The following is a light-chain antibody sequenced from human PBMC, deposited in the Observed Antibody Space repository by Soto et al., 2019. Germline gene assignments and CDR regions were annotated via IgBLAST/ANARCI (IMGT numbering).Light chain of an antibody. V-gene: IGLV2-11*01. Sequence: QSALTQPRSVSGSPGQSVTISCTGTRSDVGGSNYLSWYQQHPGKAPKLMIYDVNKRPSGIPARFSASKSGNTASLTISGLQAEDEADYYCCSYAVTNSFLIFGGGTKLTVL. CDR3: CSYAVTNSFLI. CDR2: DVN. CDR1: RSDVGGSNY. J-gene: IGLJ2*01.